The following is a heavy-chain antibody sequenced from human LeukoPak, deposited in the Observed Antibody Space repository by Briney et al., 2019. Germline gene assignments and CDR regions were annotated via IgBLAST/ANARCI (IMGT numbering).Heavy chain of an antibody. CDR2: FHYSGSN. CDR1: GGSISSTYYY. V-gene: IGHV4-39*07. D-gene: IGHD5-24*01. CDR3: ARAQFQERPVDY. Sequence: SETLSLTCTVSGGSISSTYYYWGWIRQPPGKGLEWIGNFHYSGSNSYNPSLKSRVTISVDTSKNQFSLRLSSVTAADTAVYYCARAQFQERPVDYWGQGTLVTVSS. J-gene: IGHJ4*02.